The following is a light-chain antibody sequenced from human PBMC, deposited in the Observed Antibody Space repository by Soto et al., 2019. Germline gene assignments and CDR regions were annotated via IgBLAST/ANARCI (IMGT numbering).Light chain of an antibody. CDR2: KTS. CDR1: QSISIW. CDR3: QHYNDYSLT. Sequence: DINMTQSPSTLSASVGDRVTITCRASQSISIWLAWYQQKPGKAPNLLIYKTSSLETGVPSRFSGSGSGTEFTLTISSLQPDDFATYYCQHYNDYSLTFVQGTKVEVK. J-gene: IGKJ1*01. V-gene: IGKV1-5*03.